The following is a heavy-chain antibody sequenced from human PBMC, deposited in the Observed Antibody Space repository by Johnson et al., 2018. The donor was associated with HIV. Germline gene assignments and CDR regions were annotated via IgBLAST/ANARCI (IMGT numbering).Heavy chain of an antibody. Sequence: VQLVESGGGVVQPGRSLRLSCAASGFTFSSYGMHWVRQTPGKGLEWVSGINWNGGSTGYADSVKGRFTISRDNAKNSLYLQMNSLRAEDTALYYCARVGANFDAFDMWGQGTMVTVSS. CDR2: INWNGGST. V-gene: IGHV3-20*04. J-gene: IGHJ3*02. CDR3: ARVGANFDAFDM. D-gene: IGHD4/OR15-4a*01. CDR1: GFTFSSYG.